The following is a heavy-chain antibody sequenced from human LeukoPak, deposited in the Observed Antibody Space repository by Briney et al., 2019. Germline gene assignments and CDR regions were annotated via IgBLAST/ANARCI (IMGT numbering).Heavy chain of an antibody. CDR2: IKQDGSEK. Sequence: PGGSLRLSCAASGFTFSSYWMSWVRQAPGKGLEWVANIKQDGSEKYYVDSVKGRFTISRDNAKNSLYLQMNSLRAEDTAVYYCARDALNYYDSSGYYGDYYYGMDVWGQGTTVTVSS. V-gene: IGHV3-7*01. CDR1: GFTFSSYW. D-gene: IGHD3-22*01. J-gene: IGHJ6*02. CDR3: ARDALNYYDSSGYYGDYYYGMDV.